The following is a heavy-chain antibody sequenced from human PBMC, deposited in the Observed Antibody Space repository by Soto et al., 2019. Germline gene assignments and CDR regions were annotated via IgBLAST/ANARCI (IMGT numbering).Heavy chain of an antibody. Sequence: ASVKVSCKVSGYTLTELSMHWVRQAPGKGLEWMGGFDPEDGETIYAQKLQGRVTMTEDTSTDTAYMELSSLRSEDTAVYYCATNPISITGSVYYYYYMDVWGKGTTVTVSS. CDR1: GYTLTELS. CDR3: ATNPISITGSVYYYYYMDV. V-gene: IGHV1-24*01. J-gene: IGHJ6*03. D-gene: IGHD3-3*02. CDR2: FDPEDGET.